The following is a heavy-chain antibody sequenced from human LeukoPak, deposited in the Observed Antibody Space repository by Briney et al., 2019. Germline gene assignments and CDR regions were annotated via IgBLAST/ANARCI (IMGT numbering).Heavy chain of an antibody. CDR2: INHSGST. CDR1: GFTFSRYA. V-gene: IGHV4-34*01. J-gene: IGHJ5*02. D-gene: IGHD1-26*01. CDR3: ARGLLRTPFDP. Sequence: PGGSLRLSCAASGFTFSRYAMSWVRQAPGKGLEWIGEINHSGSTNYNPSLKSRVTISVDTSKNQFSLKLSSVTAADTAVYYCARGLLRTPFDPWGQGTLVTVSS.